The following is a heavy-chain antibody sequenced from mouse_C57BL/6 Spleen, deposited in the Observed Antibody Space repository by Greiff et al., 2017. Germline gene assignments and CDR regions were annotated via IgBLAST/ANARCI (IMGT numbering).Heavy chain of an antibody. J-gene: IGHJ3*01. V-gene: IGHV1-50*01. Sequence: QVQLQQSGAELVKPGASVKLSCKASGYTFTSYWMQWVKQRPGQGLEWIGEIDPSDSYTNYNQKFKGKATLTVDTSSSTAYMQLSSLTSEDSAVYYCARRSNWDAFAYWGQGTLVTVSA. CDR2: IDPSDSYT. CDR1: GYTFTSYW. D-gene: IGHD4-1*01. CDR3: ARRSNWDAFAY.